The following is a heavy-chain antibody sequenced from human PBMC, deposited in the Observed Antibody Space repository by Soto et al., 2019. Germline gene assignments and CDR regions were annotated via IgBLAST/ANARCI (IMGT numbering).Heavy chain of an antibody. Sequence: GGSLRLSCAASGFTFSSYGMHWVRQAPGKGLEWVAVIWYDGSNKYYADSVKGRFTISRDNSKNTLYLQMNSLRAEDTAVYYCTRDRLLLTYYYDSSAFDYWGQGTLVTVSS. CDR3: TRDRLLLTYYYDSSAFDY. J-gene: IGHJ4*02. CDR1: GFTFSSYG. V-gene: IGHV3-33*01. CDR2: IWYDGSNK. D-gene: IGHD3-22*01.